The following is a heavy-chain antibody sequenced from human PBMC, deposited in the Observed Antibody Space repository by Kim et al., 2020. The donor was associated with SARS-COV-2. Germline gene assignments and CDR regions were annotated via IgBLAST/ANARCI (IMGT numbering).Heavy chain of an antibody. CDR1: GYSFTSYW. CDR2: IYPGDSDT. CDR3: ARRGGATTVVSLGYFDL. J-gene: IGHJ2*01. D-gene: IGHD4-17*01. Sequence: GESLKISCNGSGYSFTSYWIGWVRQMPGKGLEWMGIIYPGDSDTRYSPSFQGQVTISADKSINTAYLQWSSLKASDTAMYYCARRGGATTVVSLGYFDLWGRGTLVTVSS. V-gene: IGHV5-51*01.